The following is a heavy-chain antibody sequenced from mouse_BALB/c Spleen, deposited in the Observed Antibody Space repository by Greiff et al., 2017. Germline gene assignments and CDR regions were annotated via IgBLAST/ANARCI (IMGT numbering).Heavy chain of an antibody. J-gene: IGHJ2*01. CDR1: GYSITSDYA. CDR3: APMITGAYYFDY. D-gene: IGHD2-4*01. V-gene: IGHV3-2*02. Sequence: EVMLVESGPGLVKPSQSLSLTCTVTGYSITSDYAWNWIRQFPGNKLEWMGYISYSGSTSYNPSLKSRISITRDTSKNQFFLQLNSVTTEDTATYYCAPMITGAYYFDYWGQGTTLTVSS. CDR2: ISYSGST.